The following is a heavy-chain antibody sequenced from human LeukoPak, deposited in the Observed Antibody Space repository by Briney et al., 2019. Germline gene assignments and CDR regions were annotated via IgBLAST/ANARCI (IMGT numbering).Heavy chain of an antibody. J-gene: IGHJ4*02. CDR2: INWSGGST. CDR3: ARDPRAYCSSTSCYYFDY. V-gene: IGHV3-20*04. Sequence: GGSLRLSCAASGFTFDDYAMSWVRQAPGKGLEWVSGINWSGGSTGYADSVKGRFTISRANARNSLYLQMNSLRAEDTALYYCARDPRAYCSSTSCYYFDYWGQGTLVTVSS. D-gene: IGHD2-2*01. CDR1: GFTFDDYA.